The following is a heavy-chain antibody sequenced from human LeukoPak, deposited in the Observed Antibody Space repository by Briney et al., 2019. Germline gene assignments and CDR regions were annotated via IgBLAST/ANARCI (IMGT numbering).Heavy chain of an antibody. CDR1: GFTFNNAW. J-gene: IGHJ4*02. CDR2: IKSKTDGGTT. V-gene: IGHV3-15*01. CDR3: TTGQGSWYPYYFDY. Sequence: PGGSLRLSCAASGFTFNNAWMSWVRQAPGKGLEWVGCIKSKTDGGTTDYAAPVKGRFTISRDDSKNTLYLQMNSLKTEDTAVYYCTTGQGSWYPYYFDYWGQGTLVTVSS. D-gene: IGHD6-13*01.